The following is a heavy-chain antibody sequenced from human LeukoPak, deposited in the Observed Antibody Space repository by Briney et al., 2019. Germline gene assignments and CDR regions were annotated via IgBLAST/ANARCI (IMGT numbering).Heavy chain of an antibody. J-gene: IGHJ6*04. D-gene: IGHD3-10*02. CDR2: INWNGGST. V-gene: IGHV3-20*04. Sequence: PGGSLRLSCSASGFTFDDYSMTWVRQAPGKGLEWVSGINWNGGSTGYADSVKGRFTISRDNAKNSLYLQMNSLRAEDTAVYYCAELGITMIGGVWGKGTTVTISS. CDR1: GFTFDDYS. CDR3: AELGITMIGGV.